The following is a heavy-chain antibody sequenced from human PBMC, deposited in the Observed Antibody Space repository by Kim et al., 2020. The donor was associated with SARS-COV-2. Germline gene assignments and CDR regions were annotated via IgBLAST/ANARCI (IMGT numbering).Heavy chain of an antibody. CDR3: ARDKDRGYFDY. Sequence: GGSLRLSCAASGFTFSSYAMHWVRQAPGKGLEWVAVISYDGSNKYYADSVKGRFTISRDNSKNTLYLQMNSLRAEDTAVYYCARDKDRGYFDYWGQGTLVTVSS. V-gene: IGHV3-30*04. CDR2: ISYDGSNK. CDR1: GFTFSSYA. J-gene: IGHJ4*02. D-gene: IGHD2-15*01.